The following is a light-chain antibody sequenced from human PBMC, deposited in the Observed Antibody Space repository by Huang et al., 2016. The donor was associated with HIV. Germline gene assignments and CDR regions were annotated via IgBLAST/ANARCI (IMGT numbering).Light chain of an antibody. J-gene: IGKJ1*01. CDR1: QSLLHSNGYTY. CDR3: MQTLQTRT. Sequence: DIVMTQSPLSLPVTPGEAASISCRSSQSLLHSNGYTYLDWYLQKPGQSPQLLIYLGSNRASGVPDMFSGSGSGTDFTLKISRVEAEDVGVYYCMQTLQTRTFGQGTKVEIK. CDR2: LGS. V-gene: IGKV2-28*01.